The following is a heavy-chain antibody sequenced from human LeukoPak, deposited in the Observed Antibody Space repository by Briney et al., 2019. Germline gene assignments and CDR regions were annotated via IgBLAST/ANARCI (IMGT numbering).Heavy chain of an antibody. CDR1: GGSFRRYA. J-gene: IGHJ6*04. CDR3: AARDNGNDLLSYHAMDV. Sequence: SVEVSCKASGGSFRRYAFAWVRQAPGRGLEWMGGIMPVLDTGSYAQGFQGRVTITADRSTSTAYMELRSLRPEDTALYYCAARDNGNDLLSYHAMDVWGNGTTVTVSS. D-gene: IGHD1-1*01. CDR2: IMPVLDTG. V-gene: IGHV1-69*06.